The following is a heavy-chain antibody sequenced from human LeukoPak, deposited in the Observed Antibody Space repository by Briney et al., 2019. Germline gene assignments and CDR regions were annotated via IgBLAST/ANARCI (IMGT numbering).Heavy chain of an antibody. CDR3: AAGGGFWSGYLSD. J-gene: IGHJ4*02. V-gene: IGHV1-58*02. Sequence: SVKVSCKASGFTFTSSAMQWVRQARGQRLAWIGWIVVGSGNTNYAQKFQERVTITRDMSTSTAYMELSSLRSEDTAVYYCAAGGGFWSGYLSDWGQGTLVTVSS. D-gene: IGHD3-3*01. CDR1: GFTFTSSA. CDR2: IVVGSGNT.